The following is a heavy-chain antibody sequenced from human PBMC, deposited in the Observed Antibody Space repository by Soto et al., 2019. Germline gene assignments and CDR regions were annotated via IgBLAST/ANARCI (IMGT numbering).Heavy chain of an antibody. CDR2: IYYSGST. CDR3: ARLLKIYGTVENADAFDI. Sequence: SETLSLTCSVSGGSISSSSYYWGWIRQPPGKGLEWIGNIYYSGSTYYNLSLMSRVTISVDTSKNHFSLRLSSVSAADTAMYYCARLLKIYGTVENADAFDIWGQGTMVTVSS. J-gene: IGHJ3*02. V-gene: IGHV4-39*02. D-gene: IGHD4-17*01. CDR1: GGSISSSSYY.